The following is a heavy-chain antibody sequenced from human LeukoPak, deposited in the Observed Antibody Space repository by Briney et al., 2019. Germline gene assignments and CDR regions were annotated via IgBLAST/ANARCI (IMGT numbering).Heavy chain of an antibody. CDR1: GYTFTSYG. J-gene: IGHJ4*02. Sequence: ASVKVSCKASGYTFTSYGVSWVRQAPGQGLEWMGWISGSKGNTNNAQKVQGRVTMTTDTSTSTAYMELRSLRSDDTAVYYCARYPLSYSSNWHYYFDYWGQGTLLTVSS. D-gene: IGHD6-13*01. CDR3: ARYPLSYSSNWHYYFDY. CDR2: ISGSKGNT. V-gene: IGHV1-18*01.